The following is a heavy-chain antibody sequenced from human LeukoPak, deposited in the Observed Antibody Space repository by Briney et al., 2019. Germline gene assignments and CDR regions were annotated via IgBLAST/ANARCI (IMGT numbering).Heavy chain of an antibody. CDR1: GFTFSSYA. CDR2: ISGSGGST. V-gene: IGHV3-23*01. Sequence: GGSLRLSCAASGFTFSSYAMSWVRQAPGKGLEWVSAISGSGGSTYYADSVKGRFTISRDNSRNTLYLQMNSLRAEDTAVFYCARASSSWSQIDYWGQGTLVTVSS. D-gene: IGHD6-13*01. J-gene: IGHJ4*02. CDR3: ARASSSWSQIDY.